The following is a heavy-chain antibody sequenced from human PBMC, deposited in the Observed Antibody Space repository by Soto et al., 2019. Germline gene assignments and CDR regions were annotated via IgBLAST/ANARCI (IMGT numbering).Heavy chain of an antibody. V-gene: IGHV4-59*04. CDR1: GDAIINYY. Sequence: AETLSLTCTVSGDAIINYYWSWIRQSPGTGLEWLGTIYSSGSTYYNPSLKSRITMSLDTPKNQFSLNLGFVPAADTVVYSFTRRRLGVRGVTTMDVWGPGTTVTVSS. J-gene: IGHJ6*02. D-gene: IGHD3-10*01. CDR2: IYSSGST. CDR3: TRRRLGVRGVTTMDV.